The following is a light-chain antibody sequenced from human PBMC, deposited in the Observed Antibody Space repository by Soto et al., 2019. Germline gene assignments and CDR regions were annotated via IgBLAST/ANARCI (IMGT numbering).Light chain of an antibody. J-gene: IGLJ1*01. Sequence: QSVLTQDASVSGSPGQSITISCTGTSSDVGGFNYVSWYQQHPGKAPKLMIYDVFTRPSGVPNRFSGSKSGNTASLTFSAFQVEDEADYYCTSWTSTSTYVFGSGTKVTVL. CDR2: DVF. V-gene: IGLV2-14*03. CDR1: SSDVGGFNY. CDR3: TSWTSTSTYV.